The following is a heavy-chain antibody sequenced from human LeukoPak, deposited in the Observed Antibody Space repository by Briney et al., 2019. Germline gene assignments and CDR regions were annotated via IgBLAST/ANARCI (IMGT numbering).Heavy chain of an antibody. Sequence: SETLSLTCSVSGGSISSYYWSWIRQPPGKGLEWIGHIYYSGITNYDTTYNPSLRSRVTISVDRSENQFSLKLSSVTAADTAVYCCARGGGTYYGVDVWGQGTTVTVSS. CDR1: GGSISSYY. CDR3: ARGGGTYYGVDV. V-gene: IGHV4-59*01. J-gene: IGHJ6*02. D-gene: IGHD1/OR15-1a*01. CDR2: IYYSGIT.